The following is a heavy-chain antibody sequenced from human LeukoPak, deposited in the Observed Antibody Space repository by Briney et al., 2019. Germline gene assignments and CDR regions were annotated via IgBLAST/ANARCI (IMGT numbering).Heavy chain of an antibody. CDR3: ARVLMITFGGVIVSDYFDY. CDR2: INHSGST. V-gene: IGHV4-39*07. Sequence: SETLSLTCTVSGGSISSNVYYWGWIRQPPGKGLEWIGEINHSGSTNYNPSLKSRVTISVDTSKNQFSLKLSSVTAADTAVYYCARVLMITFGGVIVSDYFDYWGQGTLVTVSS. J-gene: IGHJ4*02. D-gene: IGHD3-16*02. CDR1: GGSISSNVYY.